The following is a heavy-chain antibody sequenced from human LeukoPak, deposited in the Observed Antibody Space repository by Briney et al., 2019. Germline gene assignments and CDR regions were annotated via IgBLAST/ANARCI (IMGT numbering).Heavy chain of an antibody. CDR2: INAGNGNT. CDR1: GYTFTSYA. Sequence: ASVKVSCKASGYTFTSYAMHWVRQAPGQRLEWMGWINAGNGNTKYSQKFQGRVTITRDTSASTAYMELSSLRSEDTAVYYCARDRSYYDSSGYYSAHYYYGMDVWGQGTTVTVSS. CDR3: ARDRSYYDSSGYYSAHYYYGMDV. J-gene: IGHJ6*02. D-gene: IGHD3-22*01. V-gene: IGHV1-3*01.